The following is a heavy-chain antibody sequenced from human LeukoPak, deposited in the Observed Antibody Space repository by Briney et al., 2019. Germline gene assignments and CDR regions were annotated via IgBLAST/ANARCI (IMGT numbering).Heavy chain of an antibody. V-gene: IGHV4-59*01. CDR2: VYNSGST. Sequence: SETLSLTCTVPGDSLSSYSWSWIRQPPGKGLEWIGYVYNSGSTTYNPSLKSRLTISLDTSKKQFSLNLRSVTAADTAVYYCASDYGSGSYRFDYWGQGILVIVSS. CDR1: GDSLSSYS. CDR3: ASDYGSGSYRFDY. D-gene: IGHD3-10*01. J-gene: IGHJ4*02.